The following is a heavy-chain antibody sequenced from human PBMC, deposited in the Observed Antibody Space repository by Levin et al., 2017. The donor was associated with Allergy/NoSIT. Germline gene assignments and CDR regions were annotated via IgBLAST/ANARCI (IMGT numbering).Heavy chain of an antibody. Sequence: SQTLSLTCAVYGGSFSGYYWSWIRQPPGKGLEWIGEINHSGSTNYNPSLKSRVTISVDTSKNQFSLKLSSVTAADTAVYYCARETQFEYGMDVWGQGTTVTVSS. J-gene: IGHJ6*02. D-gene: IGHD3-16*01. CDR3: ARETQFEYGMDV. V-gene: IGHV4-34*01. CDR2: INHSGST. CDR1: GGSFSGYY.